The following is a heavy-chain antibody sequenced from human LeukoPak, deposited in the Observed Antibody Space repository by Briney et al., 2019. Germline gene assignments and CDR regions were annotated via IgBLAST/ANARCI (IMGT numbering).Heavy chain of an antibody. D-gene: IGHD2-2*01. CDR3: ASIDCSSTSCYGGIQYFQH. CDR2: ISGSGGST. CDR1: GFTFSSYA. J-gene: IGHJ1*01. Sequence: GGSLRLSCAASGFTFSSYAMSWVRQAPGKGLEWVSAISGSGGSTYYADSVKGRFTISRDNSKNTLYLQMNSLRAEDTAVYYCASIDCSSTSCYGGIQYFQHWGQGTLVTVSS. V-gene: IGHV3-23*01.